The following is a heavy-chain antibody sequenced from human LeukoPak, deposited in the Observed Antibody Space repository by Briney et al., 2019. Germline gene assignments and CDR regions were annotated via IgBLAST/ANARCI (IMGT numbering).Heavy chain of an antibody. D-gene: IGHD3-22*01. CDR2: FDPEDGET. CDR1: GYTFTSYG. J-gene: IGHJ3*02. Sequence: ASVKVSCKASGYTFTSYGISWVRQAPGKGLEWMGGFDPEDGETIYAQKFQGRVTMTEDTSTDTAYMELSSLRSEDTAVYYCAPIPYYYDSSGYYYSYAFDIWGQGTMVTVSS. V-gene: IGHV1-24*01. CDR3: APIPYYYDSSGYYYSYAFDI.